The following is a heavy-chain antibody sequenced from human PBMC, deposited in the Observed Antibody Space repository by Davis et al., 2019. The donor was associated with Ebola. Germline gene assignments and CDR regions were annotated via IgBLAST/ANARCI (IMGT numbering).Heavy chain of an antibody. V-gene: IGHV3-74*01. CDR3: VRGTPTWIGFDY. CDR1: GFTFSDYW. D-gene: IGHD3-3*01. J-gene: IGHJ4*02. CDR2: ISPDGSST. Sequence: PGGSLRLSCVASGFTFSDYWMHWVRQGPGEGLVCLSRISPDGSSTDYADSVKGRVTISRDNAKNTLYLQMTSLRAEDTAVYYCVRGTPTWIGFDYWGQGTLVTVSS.